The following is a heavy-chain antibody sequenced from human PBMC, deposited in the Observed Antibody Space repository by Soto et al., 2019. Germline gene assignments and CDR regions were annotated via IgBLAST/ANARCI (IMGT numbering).Heavy chain of an antibody. J-gene: IGHJ6*02. Sequence: PGGSLRLSCAASGFTFSSYAMSWVRQAPGKGLEWVSAISGSGGSTYYADSVKGRFTISRDNSKNTLYLQMNSLRAEDTAVYYCAKGNNYCSSTSCYGWGIYGMDVWGQGTTVTVSS. V-gene: IGHV3-23*01. CDR1: GFTFSSYA. CDR3: AKGNNYCSSTSCYGWGIYGMDV. CDR2: ISGSGGST. D-gene: IGHD2-2*01.